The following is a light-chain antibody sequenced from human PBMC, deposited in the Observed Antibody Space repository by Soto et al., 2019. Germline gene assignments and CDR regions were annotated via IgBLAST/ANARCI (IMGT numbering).Light chain of an antibody. Sequence: DLQMTQSPSSLSVSVGDRVTITCQASQDIKNYLNWYQQKPGKAPNLLIYDASNLKTGVPSRFXGSGSGTHFTFTISSLQPEDIATYYCQHYDHLPPLSFGGGTKVEIK. CDR2: DAS. V-gene: IGKV1-33*01. CDR1: QDIKNY. J-gene: IGKJ4*01. CDR3: QHYDHLPPLS.